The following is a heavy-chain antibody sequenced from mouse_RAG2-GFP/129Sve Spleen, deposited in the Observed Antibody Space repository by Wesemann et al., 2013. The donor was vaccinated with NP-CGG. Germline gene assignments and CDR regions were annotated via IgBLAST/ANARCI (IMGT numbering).Heavy chain of an antibody. CDR2: ISYSGST. CDR3: AYDGYAPHYYAMDY. V-gene: IGHV3-2*02. Sequence: DVQLQESGPGLVKPSQSLSLTCTVTGYSITSDYAWNWIRQFPGNKLEWMGYISYSGSTSYNPSLKSRISITRDTSKNQFFLQLNSVTTEDTATYYCAYDGYAPHYYAMDYWGQGTSVTVSS. D-gene: IGHD2-2*01. CDR1: GYSITSDYA. J-gene: IGHJ4*01.